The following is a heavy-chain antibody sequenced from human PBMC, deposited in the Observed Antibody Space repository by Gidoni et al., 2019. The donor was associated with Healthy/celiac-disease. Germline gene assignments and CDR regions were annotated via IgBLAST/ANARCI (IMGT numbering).Heavy chain of an antibody. CDR1: GFHFSSSG. D-gene: IGHD5-12*01. CDR3: AKDGGDGYKFAY. V-gene: IGHV3-30*18. J-gene: IGHJ4*02. CDR2: RSYDGSKK. Sequence: QVQLVESGGGVVQPGRSLRLSCASSGFHFSSSGMHWGRQAPGKGLEWVAVRSYDGSKKYYAASVKGRFTISRDNSKNTLYLQMNSLRAEDTAVYYCAKDGGDGYKFAYWGQGTLVTVSS.